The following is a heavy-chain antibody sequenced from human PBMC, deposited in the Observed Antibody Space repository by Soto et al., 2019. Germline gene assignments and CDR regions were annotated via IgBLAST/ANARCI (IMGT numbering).Heavy chain of an antibody. CDR1: GFTFSTYW. J-gene: IGHJ4*02. D-gene: IGHD5-18*01. CDR3: ARVGYSYGYDY. CDR2: SNGDGSST. Sequence: EVQLVESGGGLVQPGGSLRLACAASGFTFSTYWMHWVRQAPGKGLVWVSRSNGDGSSTSYEDSVKGRFTISRDNAKNTRYLQRNNLRAEDTAVFYGARVGYSYGYDYWGQGALVTVSS. V-gene: IGHV3-74*01.